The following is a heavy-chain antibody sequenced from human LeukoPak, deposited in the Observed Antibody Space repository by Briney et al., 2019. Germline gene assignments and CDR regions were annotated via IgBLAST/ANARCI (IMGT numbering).Heavy chain of an antibody. CDR2: IIPILGIA. Sequence: SVKVSCKASGGTFSSYTISWVRQAPGQGLEWMGRIIPILGIANYAQKFQGRVTITADKSTSTAYMELSSLRSEDTAVYYCARDGWGLSEGYNSDYWGQGTLVTVSS. D-gene: IGHD5-24*01. CDR1: GGTFSSYT. J-gene: IGHJ4*02. CDR3: ARDGWGLSEGYNSDY. V-gene: IGHV1-69*04.